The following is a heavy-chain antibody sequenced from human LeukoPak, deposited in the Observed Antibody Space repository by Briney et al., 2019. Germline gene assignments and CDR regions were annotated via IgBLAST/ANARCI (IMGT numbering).Heavy chain of an antibody. CDR2: INPNSGGT. CDR1: GYTFTGYY. CDR3: ARGGKIMINMVRGALASRDAFDI. Sequence: APVKVSCKASGYTFTGYYMHWVRQAPGQGLEWMGWINPNSGGTNYAQKFQGRVTMTRDTSISTSSMELSRLKSDDTAVYYCARGGKIMINMVRGALASRDAFDIWGQGTMVTVSS. J-gene: IGHJ3*02. D-gene: IGHD3-10*01. V-gene: IGHV1-2*02.